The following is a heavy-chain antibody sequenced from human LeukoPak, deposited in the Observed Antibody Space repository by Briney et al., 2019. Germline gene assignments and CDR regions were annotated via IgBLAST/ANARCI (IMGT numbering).Heavy chain of an antibody. CDR1: GYTFTSYY. Sequence: GASVKVSCKASGYTFTSYYMHWVRQAPGQGLEWMGWFNPNSGGTDYAQKFQGRITMTRDTSISTAHMELSGLRFDDTAVYYCAREETSITTRPWCWGQGTLVTVSS. CDR2: FNPNSGGT. J-gene: IGHJ4*02. D-gene: IGHD6-6*01. CDR3: AREETSITTRPWC. V-gene: IGHV1-2*02.